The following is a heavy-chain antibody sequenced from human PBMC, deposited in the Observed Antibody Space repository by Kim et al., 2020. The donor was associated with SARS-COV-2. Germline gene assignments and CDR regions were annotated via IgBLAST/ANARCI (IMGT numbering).Heavy chain of an antibody. Sequence: ASVKVSCKVSGYTLTELSMHWVRQAPGKGLEWMGGFDPEDGETIYAQKFQGRVTMTADTSTDTAYMELSSLRSEDTPVYYCATVYDFWSGYYQFDYWGQGTLVTVSS. CDR3: ATVYDFWSGYYQFDY. V-gene: IGHV1-24*01. CDR1: GYTLTELS. CDR2: FDPEDGET. D-gene: IGHD3-3*01. J-gene: IGHJ4*02.